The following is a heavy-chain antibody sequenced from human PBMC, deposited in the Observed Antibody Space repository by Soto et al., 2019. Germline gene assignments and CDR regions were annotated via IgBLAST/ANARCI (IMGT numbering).Heavy chain of an antibody. J-gene: IGHJ3*02. CDR2: ISGSGGST. CDR1: GFTFSSYA. D-gene: IGHD6-13*01. V-gene: IGHV3-23*01. Sequence: EVQLLESGGGLVQPGGSLRLSCAASGFTFSSYAMSWVRQAPGKGLEWVSAISGSGGSTYYADSVKSRFTISRDNSKNTLYLQMNSLRAEDTAVYYCAKRPYSSSWNDAFDIWGQGTMVTVYS. CDR3: AKRPYSSSWNDAFDI.